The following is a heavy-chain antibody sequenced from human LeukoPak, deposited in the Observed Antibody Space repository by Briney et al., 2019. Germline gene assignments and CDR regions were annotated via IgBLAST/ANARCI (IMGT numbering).Heavy chain of an antibody. V-gene: IGHV4-34*01. CDR2: INHSGST. CDR3: ARMGAIAGAPANVDF. D-gene: IGHD2-15*01. CDR1: GGSFSGYY. J-gene: IGHJ4*02. Sequence: SETLSLTCAVYGGSFSGYYWSWIRQPPGKGLEWIGEINHSGSTNYNPSLKSRVTISVDTSKNQFSLRLNSVTTADTAVYYCARMGAIAGAPANVDFWGQGTLVTVSS.